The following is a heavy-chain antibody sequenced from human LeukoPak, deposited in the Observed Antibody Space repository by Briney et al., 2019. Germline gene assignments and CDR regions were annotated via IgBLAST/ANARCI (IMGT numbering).Heavy chain of an antibody. CDR1: GFTFSNYS. D-gene: IGHD5-18*01. Sequence: PGGSLRLSCAGSGFTFSNYSINWVRQAPGKGLEWVSSISPSSHYIYYADSVRGRFTISGDNARNSLYLQMNCLRDEDTAVYYCARDRHTAMVYYYYYMDVWGTGTTVTVSS. V-gene: IGHV3-21*04. CDR3: ARDRHTAMVYYYYYMDV. J-gene: IGHJ6*03. CDR2: ISPSSHYI.